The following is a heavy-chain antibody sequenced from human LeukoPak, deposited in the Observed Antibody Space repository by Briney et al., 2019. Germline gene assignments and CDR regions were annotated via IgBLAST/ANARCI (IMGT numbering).Heavy chain of an antibody. Sequence: PSETLSLTCTVSDVSISSSTYYWDWIRQSPGKALEWIGTIYYSGTTYYNPSLKSRVTMSMDTSKNQFSLKLSSVTAADTAVYYCARDPRWYYFDYWGQGTLVTVSS. CDR3: ARDPRWYYFDY. V-gene: IGHV4-39*07. J-gene: IGHJ4*02. D-gene: IGHD6-13*01. CDR2: IYYSGTT. CDR1: DVSISSSTYY.